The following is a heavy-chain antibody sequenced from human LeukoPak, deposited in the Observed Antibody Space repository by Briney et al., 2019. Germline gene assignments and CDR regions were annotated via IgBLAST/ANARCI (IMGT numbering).Heavy chain of an antibody. Sequence: SATLSLTCVVYDTSFSGYYWSWIRQPPGKGLEWIGYIYYSGSTNYNPSLKSRVTISVDTAKNQFSLKLSSVTAADTAVYYCARERAVTTYYYFDYWGQGTLVTVSS. CDR2: IYYSGST. D-gene: IGHD4-17*01. CDR3: ARERAVTTYYYFDY. CDR1: DTSFSGYY. J-gene: IGHJ4*02. V-gene: IGHV4-59*01.